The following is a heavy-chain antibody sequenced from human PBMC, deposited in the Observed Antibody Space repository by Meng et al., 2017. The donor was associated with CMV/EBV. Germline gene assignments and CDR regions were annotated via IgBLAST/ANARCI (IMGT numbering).Heavy chain of an antibody. J-gene: IGHJ4*02. CDR2: ISSNGSNT. CDR1: GFTFRNYA. Sequence: GESLKISCAASGFTFRNYAMHWVRQAPGKGLQYVSAISSNGSNTYYADSVKGRFTISRDNSKNTLYLQMGSLRAEGMAVYYCARDRSGDGVHFDYWGQGTLVTVSS. CDR3: ARDRSGDGVHFDY. D-gene: IGHD3-3*01. V-gene: IGHV3-64*02.